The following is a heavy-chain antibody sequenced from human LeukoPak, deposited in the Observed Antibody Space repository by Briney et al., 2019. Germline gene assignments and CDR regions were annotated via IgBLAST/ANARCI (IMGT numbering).Heavy chain of an antibody. CDR3: ARERGYYYGSGSYYPFDY. Sequence: SVKVSCKASGGTFSSYAISWVRQAPGQGLEWMGGIIPIFGTANYAQKFQGRVTITADESTSTAYMELSSLRSEDTAVYYCARERGYYYGSGSYYPFDYWGQGTLVTVSS. D-gene: IGHD3-10*01. J-gene: IGHJ4*02. CDR2: IIPIFGTA. V-gene: IGHV1-69*13. CDR1: GGTFSSYA.